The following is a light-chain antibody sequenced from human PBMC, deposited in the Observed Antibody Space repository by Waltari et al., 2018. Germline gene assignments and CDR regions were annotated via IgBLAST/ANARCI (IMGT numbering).Light chain of an antibody. CDR1: ISNIGANS. V-gene: IGLV1-47*01. J-gene: IGLJ2*01. CDR2: RNN. CDR3: AAWDDSLSGVV. Sequence: QSVMTQPTSASGNPWQRVVIACSGIISNIGANSVYLYQQLPGTAPKLLIYRNNQRPSGVPDRFSGSKSGTSASLAISGLRSEDEAHYHCAAWDDSLSGVVFGGGTKLTVL.